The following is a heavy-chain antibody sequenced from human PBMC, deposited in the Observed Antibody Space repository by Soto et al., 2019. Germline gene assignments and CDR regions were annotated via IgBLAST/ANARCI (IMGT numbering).Heavy chain of an antibody. J-gene: IGHJ6*01. D-gene: IGHD3-16*01. V-gene: IGHV1-69*01. Sequence: QEQLVQSGAEVKRPGSSVKVSCKASGGTFSSYGFSWVRQAPGQGLEWVGEIFPIFDTANYAQKFQGRVTVTADDSTSTVYMVMSSLGYDDTAVYYCAGGLNAAVGAVSVYYYYGMDVWGQGTKVTVSS. CDR2: IFPIFDTA. CDR1: GGTFSSYG. CDR3: AGGLNAAVGAVSVYYYYGMDV.